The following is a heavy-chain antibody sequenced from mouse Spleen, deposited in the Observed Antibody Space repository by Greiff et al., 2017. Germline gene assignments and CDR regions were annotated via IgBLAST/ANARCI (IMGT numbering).Heavy chain of an antibody. CDR3: ARPYGNYVKYFDV. Sequence: EVQLVESGGDLVKPGGSLKLSCAASGFTFSSYGMSWVRQTPDKRLEWVATISSGGSYTYYPDSVKGRFTISRDNAKNTLYLQMSSLKSEDTAMYYCARPYGNYVKYFDVWGAGTTVTVSS. V-gene: IGHV5-6*01. CDR1: GFTFSSYG. CDR2: ISSGGSYT. D-gene: IGHD2-1*01. J-gene: IGHJ1*01.